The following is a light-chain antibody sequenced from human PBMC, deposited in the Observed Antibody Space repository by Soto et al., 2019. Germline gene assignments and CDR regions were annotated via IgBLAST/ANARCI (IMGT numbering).Light chain of an antibody. V-gene: IGKV1-5*03. Sequence: DIQMTQSPSSLSASVGDRVTITCRASQIINTWLAWYKQKPGKAPKLLIYRASNLLSGVPSRFSGSVSGTEFNLTISSLQPDDFSIYYCQQYETYSGTFGPGTKVDL. J-gene: IGKJ3*01. CDR2: RAS. CDR3: QQYETYSGT. CDR1: QIINTW.